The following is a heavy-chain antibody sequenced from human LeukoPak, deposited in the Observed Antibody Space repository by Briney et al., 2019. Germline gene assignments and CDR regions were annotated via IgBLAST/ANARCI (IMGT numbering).Heavy chain of an antibody. Sequence: GGSLRLSCAASGFTFSSYGMHWVRQAPGKGLEWVAVISYDGSNKYYADSVKGRFTISRDNSKNTLYLQMNSLRAEDTAVYYCAKVRALQWLLPVYFGYWSQGTLVTVSS. CDR1: GFTFSSYG. CDR2: ISYDGSNK. D-gene: IGHD3-22*01. CDR3: AKVRALQWLLPVYFGY. V-gene: IGHV3-30*18. J-gene: IGHJ4*02.